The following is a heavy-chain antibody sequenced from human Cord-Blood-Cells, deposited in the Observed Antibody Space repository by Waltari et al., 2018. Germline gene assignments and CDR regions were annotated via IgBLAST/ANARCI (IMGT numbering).Heavy chain of an antibody. V-gene: IGHV3-23*01. CDR2: ISGRGGST. D-gene: IGHD3-22*01. CDR3: AKATRIREAFDI. J-gene: IGHJ3*02. CDR1: GFTFRSYA. Sequence: EVQLLESGGGLVQPGGSLRLPCAASGFTFRSYAMSWVRQAPGKGLEWGSAISGRGGSTYYADSVKGRFTISRDNSKNTLYLQMNSLRAEDTAVYYCAKATRIREAFDIWGQGTMVTVSS.